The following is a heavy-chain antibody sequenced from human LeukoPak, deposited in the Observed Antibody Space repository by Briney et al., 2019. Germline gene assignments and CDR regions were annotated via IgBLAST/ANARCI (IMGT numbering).Heavy chain of an antibody. J-gene: IGHJ5*02. V-gene: IGHV4-59*01. D-gene: IGHD3-10*01. CDR3: ARASRGFGELYRPYNWFDL. CDR2: IYYSGST. CDR1: GGSISSYY. Sequence: SETLSDTCTVSGGSISSYYWSWIRQPPGKGLEWIGYIYYSGSTNYNPSLKSRVTISVDTSKNQFSLKLSSVTAADTAVYYCARASRGFGELYRPYNWFDLWGQGTLVTVSS.